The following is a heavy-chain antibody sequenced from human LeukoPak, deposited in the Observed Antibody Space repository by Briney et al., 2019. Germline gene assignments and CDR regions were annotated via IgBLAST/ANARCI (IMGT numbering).Heavy chain of an antibody. V-gene: IGHV4-59*01. CDR3: ARALSGYDSSGYGY. Sequence: SETLSLTCTVSGGSISSYYWSWIRQPPGKGLEWIGYIYYSGSTNYNPSLKSRVTISVDTSKNQFSLKLSSLTAADTAVYYCARALSGYDSSGYGYWGQGTLVTVSS. CDR1: GGSISSYY. CDR2: IYYSGST. D-gene: IGHD3-22*01. J-gene: IGHJ4*02.